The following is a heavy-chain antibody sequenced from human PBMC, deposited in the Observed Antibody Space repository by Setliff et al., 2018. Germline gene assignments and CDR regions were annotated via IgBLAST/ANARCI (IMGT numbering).Heavy chain of an antibody. CDR2: IYFSGST. V-gene: IGHV4-39*01. J-gene: IGHJ1*01. CDR1: GGAIGNNIYY. Sequence: PSETLSLTCTVSGGAIGNNIYYWCWIRRPPGKGLEWIGSIYFSGSTYYNPSLKSRVSMSVDSSKNQFSLNLNSVTAADTGVYYCARHVGPADRADYFQHWGQGTLVTVSS. CDR3: ARHVGPADRADYFQH.